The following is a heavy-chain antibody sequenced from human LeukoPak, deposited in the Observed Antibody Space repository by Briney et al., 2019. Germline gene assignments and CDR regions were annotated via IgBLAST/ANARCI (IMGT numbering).Heavy chain of an antibody. CDR3: ARTRITMVRGAPPGPFDY. V-gene: IGHV3-11*04. J-gene: IGHJ4*02. CDR1: GFTFSDYY. CDR2: ISSSGSTI. D-gene: IGHD3-10*01. Sequence: PGGSLRLSCAASGFTFSDYYMSWIRQAPGKGLEWVSYISSSGSTIYYADSVKGRFTISRDNAKNSLYLQMNSLRAEDTAVYYCARTRITMVRGAPPGPFDYWGQGTLVTVSS.